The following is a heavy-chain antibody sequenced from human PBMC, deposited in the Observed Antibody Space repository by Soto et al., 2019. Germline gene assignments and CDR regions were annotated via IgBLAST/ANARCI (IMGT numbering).Heavy chain of an antibody. D-gene: IGHD6-25*01. CDR3: TRGHRQRRDTQH. CDR2: ITSSGSAI. CDR1: EFTFSDYY. V-gene: IGHV3-11*01. Sequence: QAQLVESGGGLVKPGGSLRLSCAASEFTFSDYYMSWIRQAPGKGLEWVAYITSSGSAIYYADSVKGRFTVSWDNAKKSLSLQMTSLRVDDMAVYYCTRGHRQRRDTQHWGQGALVAVSS. J-gene: IGHJ1*01.